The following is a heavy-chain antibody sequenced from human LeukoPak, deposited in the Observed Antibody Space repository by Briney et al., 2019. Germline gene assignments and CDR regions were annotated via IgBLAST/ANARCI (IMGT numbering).Heavy chain of an antibody. D-gene: IGHD6-19*01. J-gene: IGHJ4*02. CDR1: GYTFTSYD. CDR2: FDPEDGET. CDR3: ATALDWSYSSGWYVSY. V-gene: IGHV1-24*01. Sequence: GASVKVSCKASGYTFTSYDINWVQQAPGKGLEWMGGFDPEDGETIYAQKFQGRVTMTEDTSTDTAYMELSSLRSEDTAVYYCATALDWSYSSGWYVSYWGQGTLVTVSS.